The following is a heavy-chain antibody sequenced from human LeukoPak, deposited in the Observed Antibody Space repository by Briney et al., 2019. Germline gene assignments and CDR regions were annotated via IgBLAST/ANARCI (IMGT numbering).Heavy chain of an antibody. J-gene: IGHJ6*04. D-gene: IGHD6-13*01. CDR3: GRVRISAARGYMDV. Sequence: GGSLRLSCSASGFTFSSYAIRWVRQAPGKGLEYVSTISSKGDNIFYATSVKGRFTISGDNSKNTVYLQMGSLRAEDTAVYYCGRVRISAARGYMDVWGKGATVTASS. V-gene: IGHV3-64*01. CDR1: GFTFSSYA. CDR2: ISSKGDNI.